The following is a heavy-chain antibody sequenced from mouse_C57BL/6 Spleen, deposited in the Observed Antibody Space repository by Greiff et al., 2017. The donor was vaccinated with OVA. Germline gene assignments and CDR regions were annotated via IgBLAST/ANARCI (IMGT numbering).Heavy chain of an antibody. V-gene: IGHV1-69*01. CDR2: IDPSDSYT. D-gene: IGHD2-3*01. J-gene: IGHJ3*01. CDR1: GYTFTSYW. Sequence: QVQLQQPGAELVMPGASVKLSCKASGYTFTSYWMHWVKQRPGQGLEWIGEIDPSDSYTNYNQKFKGKSTLTVDKSSSTAYMQLTSLTSEDSAVYYCARSGLLLYWFAYWGQGTLVTVSA. CDR3: ARSGLLLYWFAY.